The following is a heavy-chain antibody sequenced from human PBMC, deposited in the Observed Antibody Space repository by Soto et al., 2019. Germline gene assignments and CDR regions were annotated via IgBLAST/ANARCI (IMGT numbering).Heavy chain of an antibody. CDR1: GGTFSSYT. J-gene: IGHJ3*02. CDR2: IIPILGIA. Sequence: ASVKVSCKASGGTFSSYTISWVRQAPGQGLEWMGRIIPILGIANYAQKFQGRVTITADKSTSTAYMELSSLRSEDTAVYYCARGAAYGDAFDIWGQGTMVTVSS. CDR3: ARGAAYGDAFDI. V-gene: IGHV1-69*02. D-gene: IGHD4-17*01.